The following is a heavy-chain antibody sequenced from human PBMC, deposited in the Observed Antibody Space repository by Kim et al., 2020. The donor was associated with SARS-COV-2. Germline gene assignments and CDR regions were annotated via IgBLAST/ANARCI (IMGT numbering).Heavy chain of an antibody. Sequence: SETLSLTCAVYGGSFSGYYWSWIRQPPGKGLEWIGEINHSGSTNYNPSLKSRVTISVDTSKNQFSLKLSSVTAADTAVYYCARRAYYYGSGSYPDYWGQGTLVTVSS. CDR3: ARRAYYYGSGSYPDY. CDR2: INHSGST. CDR1: GGSFSGYY. J-gene: IGHJ4*02. D-gene: IGHD3-10*01. V-gene: IGHV4-34*01.